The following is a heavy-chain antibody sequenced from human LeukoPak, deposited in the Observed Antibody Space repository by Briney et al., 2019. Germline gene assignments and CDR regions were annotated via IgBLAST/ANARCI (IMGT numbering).Heavy chain of an antibody. J-gene: IGHJ4*02. V-gene: IGHV4-61*02. CDR3: ARRVAAAAMYDY. CDR1: GGSISSGSYY. Sequence: SETLPLTCTVSGGSISSGSYYWSWIRQPAGKGLEWIGRIYTSGSTNYNPSLKSRVTISVDTSKNQFSLKLSSVTAADTAVYYCARRVAAAAMYDYWGQGTLVTVSS. D-gene: IGHD6-13*01. CDR2: IYTSGST.